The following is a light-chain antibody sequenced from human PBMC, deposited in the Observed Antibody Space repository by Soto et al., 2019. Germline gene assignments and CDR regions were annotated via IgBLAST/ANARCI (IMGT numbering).Light chain of an antibody. J-gene: IGKJ1*01. CDR1: QNINTY. CDR2: AAS. CDR3: QQSYSTWT. Sequence: DIQMTQSPSSLSASVGDRVTITCRASQNINTYLNWYQQKPRKAPTLLLYAASNLQSGVPSRFSGSGSGTDFTLTISSLRPEDFATYYCQQSYSTWTFGQGTKVEIK. V-gene: IGKV1-39*01.